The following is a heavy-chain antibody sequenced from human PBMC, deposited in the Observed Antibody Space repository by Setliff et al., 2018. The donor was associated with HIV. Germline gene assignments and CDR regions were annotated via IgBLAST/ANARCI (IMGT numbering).Heavy chain of an antibody. J-gene: IGHJ4*02. CDR2: ISHTGSA. D-gene: IGHD5-18*01. V-gene: IGHV4-34*01. CDR1: GGSFSHYY. CDR3: ARDRGRRGQLWLHFDY. Sequence: SETLSLTCAVYGGSFSHYYWTWIRQSPGKGLEWIGEISHTGSANYDPSLKSRVTISVDTSKNQFSLKLSSVTAADTAVYYYARDRGRRGQLWLHFDYWGQGTLVTVSS.